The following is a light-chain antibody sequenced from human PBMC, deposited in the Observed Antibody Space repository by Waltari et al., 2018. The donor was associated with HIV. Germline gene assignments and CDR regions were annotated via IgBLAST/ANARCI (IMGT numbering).Light chain of an antibody. CDR1: SSDVGGYNY. J-gene: IGLJ2*01. Sequence: QSALTQPASVSGSPGQSITISCTGTSSDVGGYNYVSWYQQHPGKAPKLMIYDVSNRPSGGSNRFSGSQAGNTASLTISGLQAEDEADYYCSSYTSSSLEVFGGGTKLTV. V-gene: IGLV2-14*03. CDR3: SSYTSSSLEV. CDR2: DVS.